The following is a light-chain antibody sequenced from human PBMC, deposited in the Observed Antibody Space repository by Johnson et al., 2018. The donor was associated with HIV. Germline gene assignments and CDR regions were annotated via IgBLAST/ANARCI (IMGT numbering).Light chain of an antibody. CDR1: SSNIGNNY. V-gene: IGLV1-51*01. CDR3: GTWDSSLNAYV. CDR2: DTI. J-gene: IGLJ1*01. Sequence: QSVLTQPPSVSAAPGQKVTISCSGSSSNIGNNYVSWYQQFPGTAPKLLIYDTIKRHSGIPDRFSGSKSGTSATLGITGLQTGDEADYYCGTWDSSLNAYVFGAATKVAVL.